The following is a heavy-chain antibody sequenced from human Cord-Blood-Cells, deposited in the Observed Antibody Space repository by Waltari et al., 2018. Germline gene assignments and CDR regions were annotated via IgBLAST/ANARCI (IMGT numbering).Heavy chain of an antibody. Sequence: EVQLVESGGGLVKPGGSLRLSCAASGFTFSSYSMNWVRQAPGKGLEWVSSIMSSSSYIYYADSVKGRFTISRDNAKNSLYLQMNSLRAEDTAVYYCARDQVGGYLISSYSYGYYYYYGMDVWGQG. CDR1: GFTFSSYS. CDR2: IMSSSSYI. V-gene: IGHV3-21*01. CDR3: ARDQVGGYLISSYSYGYYYYYGMDV. D-gene: IGHD5-18*01. J-gene: IGHJ6*02.